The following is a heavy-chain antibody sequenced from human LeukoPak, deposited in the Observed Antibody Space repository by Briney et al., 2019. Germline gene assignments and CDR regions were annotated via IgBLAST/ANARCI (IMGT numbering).Heavy chain of an antibody. CDR3: ARSGIAAAGTQWFDP. D-gene: IGHD6-13*01. Sequence: SETLSLTCTVSGGSINTYYWSWIRQPPGKGLEWIGYIYYSGSTNYNPSLKSRVTISVDTSKNQFSLKLSSVTAADTAVYYCARSGIAAAGTQWFDPWGQGTLVTVSS. V-gene: IGHV4-59*08. CDR2: IYYSGST. J-gene: IGHJ5*02. CDR1: GGSINTYY.